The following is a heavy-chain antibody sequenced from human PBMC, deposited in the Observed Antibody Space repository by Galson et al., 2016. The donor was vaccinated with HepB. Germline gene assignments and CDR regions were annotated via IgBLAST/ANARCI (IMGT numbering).Heavy chain of an antibody. J-gene: IGHJ4*02. CDR2: IIPVLGTP. V-gene: IGHV1-69*13. CDR1: GGTFSSYA. CDR3: ASPNLPYSGSWRYFDY. D-gene: IGHD1-26*01. Sequence: SVKVSCKAFGGTFSSYALSWVRQAPGQGPEWMGGIIPVLGTPNYAQKFQGRVTIFADESTRTAYMELSSLTSEDTAVYYCASPNLPYSGSWRYFDYWGQGTLVTVSS.